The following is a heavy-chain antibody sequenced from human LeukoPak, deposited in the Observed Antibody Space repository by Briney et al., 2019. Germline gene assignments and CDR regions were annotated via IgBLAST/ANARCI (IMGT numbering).Heavy chain of an antibody. V-gene: IGHV3-53*01. CDR3: ASGSGSYRTPYYYMDV. CDR1: GFTVSSNY. Sequence: GGSLRLSCAASGFTVSSNYMSWVRQAPGKGLEWVSVIYSGGSTYYADSVKGRFTISRDNSKSTLYLQMNSLRDEDTAVYYCASGSGSYRTPYYYMDVWGTGTTVTVSS. J-gene: IGHJ6*03. CDR2: IYSGGST. D-gene: IGHD3-10*01.